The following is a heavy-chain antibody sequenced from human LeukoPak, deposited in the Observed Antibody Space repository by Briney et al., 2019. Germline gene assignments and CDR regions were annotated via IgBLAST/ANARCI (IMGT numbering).Heavy chain of an antibody. J-gene: IGHJ4*02. CDR1: GGSISSSNW. Sequence: SETLSLTCAVSGGSISSSNWWSWVRQPPGKGLEWIGEIYHSGSTNYNPSLKSRVTISVDTSKNQFSLKLSSVTAADTAVYYCARGELVRYFDYWGQGTLVTVSS. D-gene: IGHD6-6*01. CDR2: IYHSGST. CDR3: ARGELVRYFDY. V-gene: IGHV4-4*02.